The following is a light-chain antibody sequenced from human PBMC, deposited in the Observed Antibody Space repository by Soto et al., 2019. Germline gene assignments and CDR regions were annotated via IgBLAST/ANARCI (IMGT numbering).Light chain of an antibody. CDR3: QQSYSTLLT. V-gene: IGKV1-39*01. CDR2: SAS. Sequence: DIQMTQSPSSLSASVGDTVTITCRASQGISTYLNWYHQKPGKAPKLLIYSASILQSGVPSRFSGSGSGTDFTLTISSLQPEDFATYYCQQSYSTLLTFXGGTKVDIK. CDR1: QGISTY. J-gene: IGKJ4*01.